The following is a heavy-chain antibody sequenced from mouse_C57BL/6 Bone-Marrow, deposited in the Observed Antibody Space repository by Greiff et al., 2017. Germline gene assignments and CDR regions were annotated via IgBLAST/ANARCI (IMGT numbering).Heavy chain of an antibody. Sequence: QVQLQQPGAELVKPGASVKLSCKASGYTFTSYWMHWVKQRPGQGLEWIGMIHPNSGSTNYNAKFKSKATLTVDKSSSTAYMQLSSLTSEDSAVYYGARSEPWFAYWGQGTLVTVSA. CDR2: IHPNSGST. CDR1: GYTFTSYW. CDR3: ARSEPWFAY. J-gene: IGHJ3*01. V-gene: IGHV1-64*01.